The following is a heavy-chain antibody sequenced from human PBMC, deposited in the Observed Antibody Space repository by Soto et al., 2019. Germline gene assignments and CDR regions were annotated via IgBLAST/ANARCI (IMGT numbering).Heavy chain of an antibody. V-gene: IGHV2-5*01. D-gene: IGHD6-13*01. CDR3: AHPRGRAAAGRNWYFDL. CDR2: IYWNDDK. J-gene: IGHJ2*01. Sequence: SGPTLVNPTQTLTLTCTFSGFSLSTSGVGVGWIRQPPGKALEWLALIYWNDDKRYSPSLKSRLTITKDTSKNQVVLTMTNMDPVDTATYYCAHPRGRAAAGRNWYFDLWGRGTLVTVS. CDR1: GFSLSTSGVG.